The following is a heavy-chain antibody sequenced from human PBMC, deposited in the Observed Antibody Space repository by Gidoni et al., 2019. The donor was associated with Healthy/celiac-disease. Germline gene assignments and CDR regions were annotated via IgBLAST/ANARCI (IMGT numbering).Heavy chain of an antibody. D-gene: IGHD6-6*01. CDR2: ISWNSGSI. J-gene: IGHJ3*02. V-gene: IGHV3-9*01. CDR1: VFTFADYA. Sequence: EVQLVESGGGLVQPGRSLRLSCAASVFTFADYAMHWFRQAPGKGLEWVSGISWNSGSIGYADSVKGRFTISRDNAKNSLYLQMNSLRAEDTALYYCAKDIEHSSSNDAFDIWGQGTMVTVSS. CDR3: AKDIEHSSSNDAFDI.